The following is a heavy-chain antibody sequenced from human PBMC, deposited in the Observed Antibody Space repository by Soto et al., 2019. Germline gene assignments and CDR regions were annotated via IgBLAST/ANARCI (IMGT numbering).Heavy chain of an antibody. V-gene: IGHV1-2*02. CDR3: ARGGGVGVAGSAAFEM. D-gene: IGHD3-3*01. CDR2: INPATCAA. CDR1: GYPVTAYY. Sequence: QLHLVQSGAVVKKPGASVTVSCSASGYPVTAYYMHWVRQAPGRGLEWMGGINPATCAAKYTHTLQGRVTMTRDTATSTVFMERTGLTSGDTAVFYCARGGGVGVAGSAAFEMWGQVTLVTVSS. J-gene: IGHJ3*02.